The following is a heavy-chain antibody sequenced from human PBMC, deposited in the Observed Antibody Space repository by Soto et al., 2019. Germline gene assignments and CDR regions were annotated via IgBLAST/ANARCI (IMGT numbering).Heavy chain of an antibody. Sequence: HPGGSLRLSCEASGFIFNNYGMSWVRQAPGKGLEWVAAISDSGDSTYYADSMRGRFSISRDNSKNTLYLQVKSLRPEDTAMYYCVKDLYRSSTMPCLDHWGQGALVT. V-gene: IGHV3-23*01. D-gene: IGHD1-1*01. J-gene: IGHJ4*02. CDR2: ISDSGDST. CDR1: GFIFNNYG. CDR3: VKDLYRSSTMPCLDH.